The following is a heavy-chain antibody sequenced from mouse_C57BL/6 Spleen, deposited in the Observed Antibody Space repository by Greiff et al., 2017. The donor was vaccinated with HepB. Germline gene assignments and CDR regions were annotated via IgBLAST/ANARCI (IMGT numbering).Heavy chain of an antibody. CDR1: GFNIKDYY. J-gene: IGHJ1*03. Sequence: EVQLVESGAELVKPGASVKLSCTASGFNIKDYYMHWVKQRTEQGLEWIGRIDPEDGDTKYAPKFQGQATITADTSSNTAYLQLSSLTSEDTAVYYCGRYYGSSEWCFDVWGTGTAVTVSS. V-gene: IGHV14-2*01. CDR3: GRYYGSSEWCFDV. CDR2: IDPEDGDT. D-gene: IGHD1-1*01.